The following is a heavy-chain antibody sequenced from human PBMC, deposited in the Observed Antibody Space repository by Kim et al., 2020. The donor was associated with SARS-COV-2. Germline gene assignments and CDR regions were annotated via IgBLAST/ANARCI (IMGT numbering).Heavy chain of an antibody. D-gene: IGHD1-26*01. CDR2: IYLSGST. CDR3: ASAFSGSYYFFDY. Sequence: SETLSLTCTVSGASISSNNYYWAWIRQPPGKGLEWIGSIYLSGSTHYNPSLKSRITISVDTSKNQLSLNLNSVTAADTAVYYCASAFSGSYYFFDYWGQGTLVTVSS. CDR1: GASISSNNYY. V-gene: IGHV4-39*07. J-gene: IGHJ4*02.